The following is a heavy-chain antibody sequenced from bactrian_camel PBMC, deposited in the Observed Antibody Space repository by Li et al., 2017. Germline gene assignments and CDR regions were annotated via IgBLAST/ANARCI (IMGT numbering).Heavy chain of an antibody. CDR2: LDPFHGAT. CDR1: GFTFDVSG. Sequence: QLVESGGGSVQAGESLRLSCTVSGFTFDVSGMGWFRQAPGNECEGVASLDPFHGATNYADFVKGRFTISRDSAKKTLYLRMNRLDTEDTGRYYCAASTLPCHSGFFGQMIDRGYWAQGTQVTVS. V-gene: IGHV3S63*01. D-gene: IGHD2*01. CDR3: AASTLPCHSGFFGQMIDRGY. J-gene: IGHJ6*01.